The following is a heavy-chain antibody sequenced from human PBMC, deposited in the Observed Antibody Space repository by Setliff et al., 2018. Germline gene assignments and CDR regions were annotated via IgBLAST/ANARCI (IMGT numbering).Heavy chain of an antibody. CDR1: GYTFSDYY. Sequence: ASVKVSCKASGYTFSDYYMHWIRQAPGQGPEWMGCINPNTGGTRFAQKFQFGVTMTADKAITTAYMELTRLTSDDTAMYYCARDLLGSQGRTFDYWGQGSLVTVSS. V-gene: IGHV1-2*02. CDR3: ARDLLGSQGRTFDY. J-gene: IGHJ4*02. CDR2: INPNTGGT. D-gene: IGHD1-26*01.